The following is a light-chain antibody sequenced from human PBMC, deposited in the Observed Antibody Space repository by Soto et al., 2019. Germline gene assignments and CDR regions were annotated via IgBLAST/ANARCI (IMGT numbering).Light chain of an antibody. CDR2: DAY. CDR1: KDISNY. Sequence: DIQMPQSPSSLSASVGDRVTITCQASKDISNYLYWYQQKPGKSPKLLIYDAYNLELGVPARFSGSGSGKGFTFTISSIQPEDITTYYCQQYDNLQVTFGGGTKVEIK. CDR3: QQYDNLQVT. V-gene: IGKV1-33*01. J-gene: IGKJ4*01.